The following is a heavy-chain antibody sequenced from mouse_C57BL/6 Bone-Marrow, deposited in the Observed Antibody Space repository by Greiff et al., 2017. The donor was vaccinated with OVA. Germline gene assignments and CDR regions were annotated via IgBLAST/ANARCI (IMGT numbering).Heavy chain of an antibody. D-gene: IGHD1-1*01. CDR1: GYTFPSYW. CDR2: IDPSDSYT. V-gene: IGHV1-50*01. CDR3: ARSGTTVRYFDV. Sequence: QVQLQQPGAELVKPGASVKLSCKASGYTFPSYWMQWVKQRPGQGLEWIGEIDPSDSYTNYNQKFKGKATLTVDTSSSTAYMQLSSLTSEDSAVYYCARSGTTVRYFDVWGTGTTVTVSS. J-gene: IGHJ1*03.